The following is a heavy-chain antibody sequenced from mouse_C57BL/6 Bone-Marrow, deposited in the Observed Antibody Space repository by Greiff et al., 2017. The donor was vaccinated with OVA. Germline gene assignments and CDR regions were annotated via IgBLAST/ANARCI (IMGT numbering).Heavy chain of an antibody. CDR1: GYTFTSYW. J-gene: IGHJ3*01. CDR3: ASAVFSY. V-gene: IGHV1-50*01. CDR2: IDPSDSYT. Sequence: QVQLQQPGAELVKPGASVKLSCKASGYTFTSYWMQWVKQRPGQGLEWIGEIDPSDSYTNYNQKFKGKATLTVDTSSSTAYMQRSSLTSEDSAVYCCASAVFSYWGQGTLVTVSA.